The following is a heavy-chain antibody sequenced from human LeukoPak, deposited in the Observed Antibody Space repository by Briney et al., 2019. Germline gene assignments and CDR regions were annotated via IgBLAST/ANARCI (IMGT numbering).Heavy chain of an antibody. CDR1: GFTFSTYS. J-gene: IGHJ5*02. Sequence: GGSLRLSCAASGFTFSTYSMNRVRQAPGKGLEWLSYISTSSSTIYYADSVKGRFTISRDNAKNSLYLQMNSLRFEDTAVYYCARDRTYFYDTSGYYSFDPWGQGTLVTVSS. CDR3: ARDRTYFYDTSGYYSFDP. D-gene: IGHD3-22*01. CDR2: ISTSSSTI. V-gene: IGHV3-48*01.